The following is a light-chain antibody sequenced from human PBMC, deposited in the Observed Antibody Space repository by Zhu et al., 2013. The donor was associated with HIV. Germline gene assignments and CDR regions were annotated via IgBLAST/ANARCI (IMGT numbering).Light chain of an antibody. CDR1: NSNGGPSYD. J-gene: IGLJ1*01. Sequence: QSVLTQPPSVSGAPGQRVTISCSATNSNGGPSYDVHWYQHLPEAAPKLLIHGNTNRRPGVPDRFSGSKSGSSAFLTIAGLQPEDEADYHCQSYDTTLSVYVFGTGTKVTVL. CDR2: GNT. CDR3: QSYDTTLSVYV. V-gene: IGLV1-40*01.